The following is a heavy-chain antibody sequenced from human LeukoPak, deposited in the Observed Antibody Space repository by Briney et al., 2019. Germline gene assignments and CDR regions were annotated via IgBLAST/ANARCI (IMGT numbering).Heavy chain of an antibody. CDR3: ATITGSPDY. CDR2: ISHDGENK. Sequence: GGSLRLSCAASGFTINKYGIHWVRQAPGKGLEWVALISHDGENKFYADSVRGRFTISRDNPRNTVYLQMGSLRAEDTSLYYCATITGSPDYWGQGSLVTVSS. J-gene: IGHJ4*02. CDR1: GFTINKYG. V-gene: IGHV3-30*02. D-gene: IGHD1-20*01.